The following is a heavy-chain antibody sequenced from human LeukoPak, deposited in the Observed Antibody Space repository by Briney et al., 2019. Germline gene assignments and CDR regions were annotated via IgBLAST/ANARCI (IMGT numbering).Heavy chain of an antibody. D-gene: IGHD5/OR15-5a*01. J-gene: IGHJ4*02. CDR1: GFTFSSYG. Sequence: PGGSLRLSCAASGFTFSSYGMHCVRQAPGGGLECVAYIGYDGSKKYYSDSVKGGFTISRDNSKNTVHLQMNSLRAAETALYFCARDLRGIYYIAYWGQGTLSPSPQ. V-gene: IGHV3-30*02. CDR3: ARDLRGIYYIAY. CDR2: IGYDGSKK.